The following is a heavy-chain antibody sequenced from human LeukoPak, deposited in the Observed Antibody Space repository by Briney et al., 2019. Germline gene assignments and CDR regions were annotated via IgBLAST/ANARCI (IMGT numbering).Heavy chain of an antibody. Sequence: GGSLRLSCAASGFTFSSYAMSWVRQAPGKGLEWVSGIGGSGGNIYYADSVKGRFTLSRDDSRNTVYLQMNDLRIEDTAKYYCAKANWVSNADAAWWGQGTQVTVSP. CDR2: IGGSGGNI. V-gene: IGHV3-23*01. J-gene: IGHJ4*02. CDR3: AKANWVSNADAAW. CDR1: GFTFSSYA. D-gene: IGHD1-1*01.